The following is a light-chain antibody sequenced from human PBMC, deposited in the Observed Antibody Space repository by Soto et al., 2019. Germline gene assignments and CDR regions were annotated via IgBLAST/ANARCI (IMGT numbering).Light chain of an antibody. V-gene: IGLV1-40*01. CDR1: STSIGAGYD. CDR3: QSCDSSLSVV. J-gene: IGLJ2*01. CDR2: GNN. Sequence: QSVLTQPPSVSGAPGQRVTIPCTGSSTSIGAGYDVHWYQQLPGTAPNLLIYGNNKRPAGVPDRFSGSKSGTSASMAITGLKAEDEADYYCQSCDSSLSVVFGGGTKVTVL.